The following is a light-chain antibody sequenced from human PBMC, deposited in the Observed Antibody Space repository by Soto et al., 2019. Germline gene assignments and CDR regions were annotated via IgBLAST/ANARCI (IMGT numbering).Light chain of an antibody. J-gene: IGKJ1*01. Sequence: DIEMTQSPTSLSGAVGDRVTITCRASQTISSWWAWYQQKPGKAPKLLIYHASTLESGVPSRFSGSGSGTEFTLTISSLQPDDFETYYCQQYNSYSFGQGTKVDIK. CDR2: HAS. CDR1: QTISSW. V-gene: IGKV1-5*01. CDR3: QQYNSYS.